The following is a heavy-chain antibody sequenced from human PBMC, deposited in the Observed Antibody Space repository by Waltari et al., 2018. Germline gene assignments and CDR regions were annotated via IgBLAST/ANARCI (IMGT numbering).Heavy chain of an antibody. CDR3: VRDEPGDGLDY. V-gene: IGHV3-74*03. CDR2: IESDESRT. J-gene: IGHJ4*02. Sequence: EVQLVESGGALVQQGGSLRVPCATPAFTFSTYWMHWVRQAPGKGLMWVAHIESDESRTTYAESVKGRFTISRDNAKNTVYLQMNSLRDEDTAVYYCVRDEPGDGLDYWGQGTLVTVSS. CDR1: AFTFSTYW. D-gene: IGHD7-27*01.